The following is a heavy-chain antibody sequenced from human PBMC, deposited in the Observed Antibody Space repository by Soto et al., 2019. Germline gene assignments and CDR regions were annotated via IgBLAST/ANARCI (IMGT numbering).Heavy chain of an antibody. CDR1: GGSVSSGSYY. J-gene: IGHJ5*01. Sequence: PSETLSLTCTVSGGSVSSGSYYWSWIRQPPGKGLEWIGYIYYSGSTNYNPSLKSRVTISVDTSKNQFSLKLSSVTAADTAVYYCASRKVLRLLEWQESNWFXPWGQGTLVTVSS. V-gene: IGHV4-61*01. CDR3: ASRKVLRLLEWQESNWFXP. D-gene: IGHD3-3*01. CDR2: IYYSGST.